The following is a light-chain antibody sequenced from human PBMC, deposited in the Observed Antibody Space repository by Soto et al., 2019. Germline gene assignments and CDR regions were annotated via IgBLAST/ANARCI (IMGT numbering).Light chain of an antibody. CDR3: QQYNNWPPIT. V-gene: IGKV3-15*01. Sequence: EIVMTQSPVTLSVSPGERATLSCRASQSVSSDLAWYQQKPGQAPRLLIYGAFNRATGVPVRFSDSGSGTEFTLTISSLQSEDSAVYYCQQYNNWPPITFGQGTRLEIK. CDR2: GAF. J-gene: IGKJ5*01. CDR1: QSVSSD.